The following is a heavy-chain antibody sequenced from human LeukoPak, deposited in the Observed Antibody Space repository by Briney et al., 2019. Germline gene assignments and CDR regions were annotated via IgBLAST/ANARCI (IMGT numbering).Heavy chain of an antibody. J-gene: IGHJ6*02. CDR3: ARDYFKQQAAAGKSYCGMDV. CDR1: GFTFSSYG. V-gene: IGHV3-33*01. Sequence: PGRSLRLSCAASGFTFSSYGMHWVRQAPGKGLEWVAVIWYDGSNKYYADSVKGRFTISRDNSKNTLYLQMNSLRAEDTAVYYCARDYFKQQAAAGKSYCGMDVWGQGTTVTISS. CDR2: IWYDGSNK. D-gene: IGHD6-13*01.